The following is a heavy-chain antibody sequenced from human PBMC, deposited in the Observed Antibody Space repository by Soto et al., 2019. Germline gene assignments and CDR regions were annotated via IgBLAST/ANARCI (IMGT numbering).Heavy chain of an antibody. CDR2: TRNKANSYTT. CDR3: ARGSPYYDTSEFDY. J-gene: IGHJ4*02. D-gene: IGHD3-22*01. CDR1: GFTFSDHY. Sequence: LRLSCAASGFTFSDHYMDWVRQAPGKGLEWVGRTRNKANSYTTEYAASVKGRFTISRDDSKNSLYLQMNSLKTEDTAVYYCARGSPYYDTSEFDYWGQGTLVTVSS. V-gene: IGHV3-72*01.